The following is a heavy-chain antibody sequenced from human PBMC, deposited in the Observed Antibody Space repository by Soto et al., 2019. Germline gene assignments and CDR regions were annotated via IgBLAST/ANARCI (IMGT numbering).Heavy chain of an antibody. CDR2: IYPGHSDT. CDR3: ASPRTATVPLGLDV. D-gene: IGHD4-4*01. CDR1: VYSLTSYC. Sequence: PGEYLKISCKGSVYSLTSYCIGWVRQMPGKGLEWMWIIYPGHSDTRYSPSFQGQVTISADRSISTAYLQWSSLKASDTAMYYCASPRTATVPLGLDVWGQGTTVHVSS. J-gene: IGHJ6*02. V-gene: IGHV5-51*01.